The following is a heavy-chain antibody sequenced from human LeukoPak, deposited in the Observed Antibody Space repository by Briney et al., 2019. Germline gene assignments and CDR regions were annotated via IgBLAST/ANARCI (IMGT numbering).Heavy chain of an antibody. Sequence: PSETLSLTCTVSGGSVSSGSYYWSWIRQPPGKGLEWIGYIYYSGSTNYNPSLKSRVTISVDTSKNQFSLKLSSVTAADTAVYYCARDRVRGNSNPFFDYWGQGTLVTVSS. CDR3: ARDRVRGNSNPFFDY. V-gene: IGHV4-61*01. J-gene: IGHJ4*02. CDR1: GGSVSSGSYY. D-gene: IGHD4-11*01. CDR2: IYYSGST.